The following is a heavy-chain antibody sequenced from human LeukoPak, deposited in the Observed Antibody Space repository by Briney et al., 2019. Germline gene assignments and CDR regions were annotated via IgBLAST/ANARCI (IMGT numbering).Heavy chain of an antibody. CDR2: IYYSGST. D-gene: IGHD3-22*01. CDR3: AREGLLDYDSSGYYEY. V-gene: IGHV4-59*01. CDR1: GGSISSYY. J-gene: IGHJ4*02. Sequence: SETLSLTCTVSGGSISSYYRSWIRQPPGKGLEWIGYIYYSGSTNYNPSLKSRVTISVDTSKNQFSLKLSSVTAADTAVYYCAREGLLDYDSSGYYEYWGQGTLVTVSS.